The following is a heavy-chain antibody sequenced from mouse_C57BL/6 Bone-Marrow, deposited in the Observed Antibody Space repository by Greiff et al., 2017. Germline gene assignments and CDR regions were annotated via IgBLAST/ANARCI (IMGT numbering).Heavy chain of an antibody. CDR1: GFTFSSYG. CDR3: ARRFYDWFAY. J-gene: IGHJ3*01. Sequence: EVKLMESGGDLVKPGGSLKLSCAASGFTFSSYGMSWVRQTPDKRLEWVATISSGGSYTYYPDSGKGRFTISRDNAKNTLYLQMRSLKSEDTAMYYCARRFYDWFAYWGQGTLVTVSA. CDR2: ISSGGSYT. V-gene: IGHV5-6*02. D-gene: IGHD1-1*01.